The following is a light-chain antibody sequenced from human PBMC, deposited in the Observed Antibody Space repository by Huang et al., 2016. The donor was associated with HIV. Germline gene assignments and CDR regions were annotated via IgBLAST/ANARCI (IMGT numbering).Light chain of an antibody. V-gene: IGKV3-11*01. CDR3: QQRSKWPLT. CDR2: DVS. CDR1: QSIGTY. J-gene: IGKJ4*01. Sequence: EIVLTQSPVTLSLSPGDRATLSCMASQSIGTYLAWYQQKSGQAPRLLIYDVSNRAAGVPARFSASGSETDSTLTIASLDPDDFAIYHCQQRSKWPLTFGGGTKVEMK.